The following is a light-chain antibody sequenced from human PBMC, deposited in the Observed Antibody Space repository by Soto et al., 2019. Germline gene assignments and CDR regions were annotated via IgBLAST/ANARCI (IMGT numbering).Light chain of an antibody. CDR2: GAS. V-gene: IGKV3-20*01. J-gene: IGKJ1*01. CDR3: QRYRVPPQT. Sequence: EIGATQGPEPQCRDLGGRATLSRRASQSVSSSYLVWYQQRPGQAPRLLIYGASIRATGIPDRFSGSGSGTDFSLAISILAPDFLTVYCKQRYRVPPQTFGQGTKVDIK. CDR1: QSVSSSY.